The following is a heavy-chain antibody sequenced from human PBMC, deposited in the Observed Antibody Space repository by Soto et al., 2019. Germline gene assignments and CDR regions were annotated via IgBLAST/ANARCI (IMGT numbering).Heavy chain of an antibody. CDR3: ARPRRDGYNRFDY. V-gene: IGHV4-39*01. CDR2: INYSVST. J-gene: IGHJ4*02. D-gene: IGHD5-12*01. Sequence: PSESLSLTCTVSVGSISNTHNYWGWIRQPPGKGLEWFGSINYSVSTYYNPSLKSRVTISVDTSKNQFSLKLSSVTATDTAMYYCARPRRDGYNRFDYWGQGTLVTVSS. CDR1: VGSISNTHNY.